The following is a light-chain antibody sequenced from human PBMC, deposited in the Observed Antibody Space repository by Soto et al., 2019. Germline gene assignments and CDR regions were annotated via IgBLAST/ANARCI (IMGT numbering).Light chain of an antibody. V-gene: IGKV3-15*01. CDR3: QQYNNRPLT. J-gene: IGKJ4*01. CDR2: DSS. CDR1: QRVSSK. Sequence: EIGMTQSPATLSVSPGERATLSCRASQRVSSKLAWYQQKPGQAPRLLIYDSSIRATGVPARFSGSGSGTEFTLTISSLQSEDFAVYYCQQYNNRPLTFGGGTKVEIK.